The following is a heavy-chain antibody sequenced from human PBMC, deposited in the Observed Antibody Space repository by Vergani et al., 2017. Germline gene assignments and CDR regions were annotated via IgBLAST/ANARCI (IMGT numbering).Heavy chain of an antibody. V-gene: IGHV3-43*02. Sequence: EVQLVESGGGVVQPGGSLRLSCAASGFTFDDYAMHWVRQAPGKGLEWVSLISGDGGSTYYADSVKGRLTISRDNSKNSLYLQMNSLRTEDTALYYCAKDDGYGSGCYYNCDYDYYGMDVWGQGTTVTVSS. J-gene: IGHJ6*02. CDR3: AKDDGYGSGCYYNCDYDYYGMDV. D-gene: IGHD3-10*01. CDR1: GFTFDDYA. CDR2: ISGDGGST.